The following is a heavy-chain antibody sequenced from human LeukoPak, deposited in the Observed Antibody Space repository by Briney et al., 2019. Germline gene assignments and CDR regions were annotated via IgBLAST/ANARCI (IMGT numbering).Heavy chain of an antibody. CDR1: GFIFRSYS. Sequence: PGGSLRLSCGPSGFIFRSYSMKWLRHAPGKGGEWISYNSSGRRTIHYGDSLKGRFTVSRDNAKNSLYLQMRSLRAEDTAVYYCARESISGHRDFDYWGKGTLVTVSS. V-gene: IGHV3-48*01. J-gene: IGHJ4*02. CDR3: ARESISGHRDFDY. CDR2: NSSGRRTI. D-gene: IGHD1-26*01.